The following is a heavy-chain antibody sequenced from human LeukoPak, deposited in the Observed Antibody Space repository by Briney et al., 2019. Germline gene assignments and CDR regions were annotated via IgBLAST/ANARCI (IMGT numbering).Heavy chain of an antibody. D-gene: IGHD4-23*01. Sequence: ASVKVPCKASGYTFVNYGFSWVRQAPGQGLEWMGWINTYTGNTNYSQNFQGRVTMTTDASTNTAYMELRSLRSDDTAVYYCARDFLFGGKSHDPKGIDSWGQGTLVTVSS. J-gene: IGHJ4*02. CDR1: GYTFVNYG. CDR3: ARDFLFGGKSHDPKGIDS. CDR2: INTYTGNT. V-gene: IGHV1-18*01.